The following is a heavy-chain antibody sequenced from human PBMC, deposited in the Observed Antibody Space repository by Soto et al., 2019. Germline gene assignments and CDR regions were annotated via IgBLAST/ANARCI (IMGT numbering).Heavy chain of an antibody. CDR3: ARESEDLTSNFDY. Sequence: GGSLRLSCAASGFTFTRYSMNWVRQAPGKGLEWVSSISSTTNYIYYADSMKGRFTVSRDNAKNSVYLEMNSLSAEDTAVYYCARESEDLTSNFDYWGEGTLVTVSA. J-gene: IGHJ4*02. CDR1: GFTFTRYS. CDR2: ISSTTNYI. V-gene: IGHV3-21*01.